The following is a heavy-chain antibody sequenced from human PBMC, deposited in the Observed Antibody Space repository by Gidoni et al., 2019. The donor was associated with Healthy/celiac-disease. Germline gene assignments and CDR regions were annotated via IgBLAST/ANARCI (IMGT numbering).Heavy chain of an antibody. V-gene: IGHV4-39*01. D-gene: IGHD3-9*01. CDR1: GGSISSSSYY. J-gene: IGHJ3*02. Sequence: QLQLQESGPGLVKPSETLSLTFTVSGGSISSSSYYWGWIRQPPGKGLEWIGSIYYSGGTYYNPSLKSRVTISVDTYKNQFSLKLSSVTAADTAVYYCARSLRYFDWLRGAFDIWGQGTMVTVSS. CDR3: ARSLRYFDWLRGAFDI. CDR2: IYYSGGT.